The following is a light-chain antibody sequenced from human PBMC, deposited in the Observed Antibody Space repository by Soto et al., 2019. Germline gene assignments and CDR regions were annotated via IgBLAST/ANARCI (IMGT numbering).Light chain of an antibody. CDR3: QQLNSYSSFT. V-gene: IGKV1-9*01. J-gene: IGKJ3*01. CDR2: GAS. CDR1: QDINSY. Sequence: DIQLTQSPSFLSASVGDRVTITCRASQDINSYLAWYQQKPGKAPKLLIFGASSLQSGVPSRFSGSGSRTEFTLTISSLQPEDFATYYCQQLNSYSSFTFGPGTKVDI.